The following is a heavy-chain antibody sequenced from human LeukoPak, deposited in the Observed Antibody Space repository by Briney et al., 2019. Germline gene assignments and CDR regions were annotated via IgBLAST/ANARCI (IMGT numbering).Heavy chain of an antibody. J-gene: IGHJ6*02. CDR3: ARDLYDFWSGYYYYYGMDV. Sequence: GASVKVSCKASGYTFTSYGISWVRQAPGQGLEWMGWISAYNGNTNYAQKLQGRVTMTTDTSTSTACMELRSLRSDDTAVYYCARDLYDFWSGYYYYYGMDVWGQGTTVTVSS. V-gene: IGHV1-18*01. CDR1: GYTFTSYG. D-gene: IGHD3-3*01. CDR2: ISAYNGNT.